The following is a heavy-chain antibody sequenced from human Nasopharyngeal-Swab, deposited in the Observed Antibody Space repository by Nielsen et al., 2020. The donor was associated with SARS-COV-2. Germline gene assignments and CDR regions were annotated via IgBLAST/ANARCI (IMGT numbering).Heavy chain of an antibody. CDR1: GYSISSGYY. D-gene: IGHD2-15*01. V-gene: IGHV4-38-2*01. J-gene: IGHJ6*02. CDR3: ARSHPSPASDIVVVVAAIDDYGMDV. Sequence: SETLSLTCAVSGYSISSGYYWGWIRQPPGKGLEWIGSIYHSGSTYYNPSLKSRVTISVDTSKNQFSLKLSSVTAADTAVYYCARSHPSPASDIVVVVAAIDDYGMDVWGQGTTVTVSS. CDR2: IYHSGST.